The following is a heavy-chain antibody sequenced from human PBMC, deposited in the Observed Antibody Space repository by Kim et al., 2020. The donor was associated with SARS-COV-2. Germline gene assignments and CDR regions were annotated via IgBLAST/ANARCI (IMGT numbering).Heavy chain of an antibody. CDR2: ISSSSSYI. D-gene: IGHD5-12*01. Sequence: GGSLRLSCAASGFTFSSYSMNWVRQAPGKGLEWVSSISSSSSYIYYADSVKGRFTISRDNAKNSLYLQMNSLRAEDTAVYYCARSEMATIFHVWYFDLWGRGTLVTVSS. J-gene: IGHJ2*01. CDR1: GFTFSSYS. CDR3: ARSEMATIFHVWYFDL. V-gene: IGHV3-21*01.